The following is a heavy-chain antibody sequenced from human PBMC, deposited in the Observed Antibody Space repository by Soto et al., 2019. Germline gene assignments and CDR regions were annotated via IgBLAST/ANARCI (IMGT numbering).Heavy chain of an antibody. CDR3: AKWSLSAAERHYYYGMDV. J-gene: IGHJ6*02. D-gene: IGHD6-25*01. CDR1: GFTFSSYA. V-gene: IGHV3-23*01. Sequence: GGSLRLSCAASGFTFSSYAMSWVRQAPGKGLEWVSAISGSGGSTYYADSVKGRFTISRDNSKNTLYLQMNSLRAEDTAVYYCAKWSLSAAERHYYYGMDVWGQGTTVTVSS. CDR2: ISGSGGST.